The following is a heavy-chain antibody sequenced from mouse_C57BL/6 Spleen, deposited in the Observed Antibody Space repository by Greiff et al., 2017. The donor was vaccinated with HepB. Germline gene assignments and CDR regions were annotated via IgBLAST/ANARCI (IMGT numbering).Heavy chain of an antibody. D-gene: IGHD1-1*01. Sequence: QVQLQQSGAELARPGASVKLSCKASGYTFTSYGISWVKQRTGQGLEWIGEIYPRSGNTYYNEKFKGKATLTADKSSSTAYMELRSLTSEDSAVYFCASFSTVVARDYFDYWGQGTTLTVSS. V-gene: IGHV1-81*01. J-gene: IGHJ2*01. CDR3: ASFSTVVARDYFDY. CDR2: IYPRSGNT. CDR1: GYTFTSYG.